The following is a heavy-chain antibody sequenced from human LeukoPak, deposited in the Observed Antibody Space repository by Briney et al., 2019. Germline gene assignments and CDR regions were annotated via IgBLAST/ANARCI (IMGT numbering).Heavy chain of an antibody. CDR3: ARDGGYSYLNWFDP. CDR1: GGSISSYY. V-gene: IGHV4-59*01. CDR2: IYYSGST. D-gene: IGHD5-18*01. J-gene: IGHJ5*02. Sequence: SETLSLTCTVSGGSISSYYWSWIRQPPGKGLEWIGYIYYSGSTNYNPSLKSRVTILVDTSKKQFSLKMTSVTAADTAVYYCARDGGYSYLNWFDPWGQGTLVTVSS.